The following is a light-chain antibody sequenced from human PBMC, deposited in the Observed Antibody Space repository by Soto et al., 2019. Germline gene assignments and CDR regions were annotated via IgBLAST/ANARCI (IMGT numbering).Light chain of an antibody. Sequence: DIQMTQSPSTLSASVGDRVTITCRASQSISSWLAWYQQKPGKAPNLLIYKASSLESGVPSRFSGSGSGTEFTLTISSLQPDDFATYYCQQYNSDSATFGQGKRLEIE. CDR2: KAS. CDR3: QQYNSDSAT. CDR1: QSISSW. J-gene: IGKJ5*01. V-gene: IGKV1-5*03.